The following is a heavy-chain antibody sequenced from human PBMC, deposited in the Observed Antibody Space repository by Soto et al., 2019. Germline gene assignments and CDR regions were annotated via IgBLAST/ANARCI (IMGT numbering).Heavy chain of an antibody. D-gene: IGHD2-15*01. CDR3: AGGQYYFDY. CDR2: ISYDGSKK. J-gene: IGHJ4*02. V-gene: IGHV3-30*03. CDR1: GFPFSSYG. Sequence: QVQLVESGGGVVQPGRSLRLSCAASGFPFSSYGMHWVRQAPGKGLDWVALISYDGSKKYYADSVKGRFTISRDNSKQTLYLQMNSLRAEDTAVYYCAGGQYYFDYCGQGTLVSVSS.